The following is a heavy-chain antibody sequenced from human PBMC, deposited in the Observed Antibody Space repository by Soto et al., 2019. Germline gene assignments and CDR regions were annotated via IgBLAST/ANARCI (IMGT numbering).Heavy chain of an antibody. CDR2: ISSSSSYI. J-gene: IGHJ1*01. D-gene: IGHD3-22*01. CDR1: GFTFSSYS. V-gene: IGHV3-21*01. Sequence: EVQLVESGGGLVKPGGSLRLSCAASGFTFSSYSMNWVRQARGKGLEWVSSISSSSSYIYYADSVKGRFTISRDNAKNSLYLQMNSLRAQDTAVYYCARGSAAYYDSSGYYYKTGYFQHWGQGTLVTVSS. CDR3: ARGSAAYYDSSGYYYKTGYFQH.